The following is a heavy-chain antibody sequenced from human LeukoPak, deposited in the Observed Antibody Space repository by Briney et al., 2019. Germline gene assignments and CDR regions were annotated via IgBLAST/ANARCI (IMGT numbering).Heavy chain of an antibody. D-gene: IGHD6-19*01. Sequence: GGSLRLSCAASGFTFSSYWMRWVLQAPGKGLEWVANINQDGSEKYYVDSVKGRFTISRDNAKNSLYLQMNSLRAEDTAVYYCAARESSGWPIFDSWGQGSLVTVSS. J-gene: IGHJ4*02. CDR2: INQDGSEK. CDR3: AARESSGWPIFDS. V-gene: IGHV3-7*01. CDR1: GFTFSSYW.